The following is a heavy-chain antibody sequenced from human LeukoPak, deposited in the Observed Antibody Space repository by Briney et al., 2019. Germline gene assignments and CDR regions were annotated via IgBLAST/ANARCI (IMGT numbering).Heavy chain of an antibody. J-gene: IGHJ4*02. CDR3: ARATNSYGGNSDY. CDR1: GFTFSDYT. CDR2: ISSYGDNT. V-gene: IGHV3-64*01. D-gene: IGHD4-23*01. Sequence: PGRSLRLSCVASGFTFSDYTMHWVRQAPGKGLEYVSAISSYGDNTYYANSVKDRFTISRDNSKNTLYLQMGSLRADDMAVYYCARATNSYGGNSDYWGQGTLVTVSS.